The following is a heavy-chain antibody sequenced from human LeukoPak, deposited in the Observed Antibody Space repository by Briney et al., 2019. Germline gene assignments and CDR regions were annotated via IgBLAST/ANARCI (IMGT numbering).Heavy chain of an antibody. J-gene: IGHJ4*02. V-gene: IGHV3-21*04. CDR1: GFTFSSYS. Sequence: GGSLRLSCAASGFTFSSYSMNWVRQAPGKGLEWVSSISTRSRYIYYADSVKGRFIISRDNSKNSLYLQMNSLRAEDTALYYCAKGQKEWWLQLWDDYFDYWGQGTLVTVSS. CDR2: ISTRSRYI. D-gene: IGHD5-24*01. CDR3: AKGQKEWWLQLWDDYFDY.